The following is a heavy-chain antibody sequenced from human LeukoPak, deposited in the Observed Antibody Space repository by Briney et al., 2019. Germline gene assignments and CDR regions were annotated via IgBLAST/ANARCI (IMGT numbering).Heavy chain of an antibody. CDR1: GASIRSGDYY. V-gene: IGHV4-30-4*01. CDR2: IYDSGST. Sequence: SETLSLTCTVTGASIRSGDYYWSWIRQPPGKSLEWIGYIYDSGSTYYNPSLKSRITISVDTSDNRFSLKLSSVTATDTAVYYCARDCSGGSCYGAFDIWGQGTMVTVSS. J-gene: IGHJ3*02. D-gene: IGHD2-15*01. CDR3: ARDCSGGSCYGAFDI.